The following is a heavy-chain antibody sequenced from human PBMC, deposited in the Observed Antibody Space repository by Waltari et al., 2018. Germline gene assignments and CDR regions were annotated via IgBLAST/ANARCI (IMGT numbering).Heavy chain of an antibody. CDR3: ANVEESLFGAFHV. J-gene: IGHJ3*01. CDR1: GFSFTTYA. D-gene: IGHD3-16*01. CDR2: TSISGGPT. Sequence: EVRLLESGGDLVQPGGSLRLSCAASGFSFTTYAMTWVRQAPGKGLEWVSITSISGGPTYSADSVRGRFTISRDDSKRTLYLQMNSLRADDTATYYCANVEESLFGAFHVWGQGTMVSVSS. V-gene: IGHV3-23*01.